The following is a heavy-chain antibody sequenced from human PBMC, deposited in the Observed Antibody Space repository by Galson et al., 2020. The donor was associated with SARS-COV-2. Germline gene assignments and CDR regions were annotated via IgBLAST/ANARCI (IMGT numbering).Heavy chain of an antibody. Sequence: ETSETLSLTCTVSGGSIRSGGYYWSWIRQHPGKGLEWIGYIYYSGSTYYNPSLKSRVTISVDTSKNQFSLKLSSVTAADTAVYYCARAHPITIFGVVIIGAFDIWGQGTMVTVSS. D-gene: IGHD3-3*01. CDR3: ARAHPITIFGVVIIGAFDI. CDR2: IYYSGST. J-gene: IGHJ3*02. CDR1: GGSIRSGGYY. V-gene: IGHV4-31*03.